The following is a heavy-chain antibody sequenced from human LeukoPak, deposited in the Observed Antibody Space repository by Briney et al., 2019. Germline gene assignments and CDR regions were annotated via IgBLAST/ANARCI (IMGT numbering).Heavy chain of an antibody. CDR3: ARVSMIVVVNDAFDI. CDR1: GFTFSRYS. CDR2: ITGSSSYI. V-gene: IGHV3-21*01. D-gene: IGHD3-22*01. Sequence: GGSLRLSCAASGFTFSRYSMNWVRQAPGKGLEWVSSITGSSSYIYYADSVKGRFTISRDNAKNSLYLQMNSLRAEDTAVYYCARVSMIVVVNDAFDIWGQGTMVTVSS. J-gene: IGHJ3*02.